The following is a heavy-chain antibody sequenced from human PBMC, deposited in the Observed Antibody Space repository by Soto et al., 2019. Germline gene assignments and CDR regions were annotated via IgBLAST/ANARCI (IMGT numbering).Heavy chain of an antibody. J-gene: IGHJ5*02. CDR3: AGGGAPYNWFGP. CDR1: GGSINSHY. D-gene: IGHD3-16*01. Sequence: PSETLSLTCTVSGGSINSHYWSWIRQPPGKRLEWLGYIYSSGFTTYNPSLKGRLTISVDTSKNQFSLRLSSVTSADTAVYYCAGGGAPYNWFGPWGQGTLVTVSS. V-gene: IGHV4-59*11. CDR2: IYSSGFT.